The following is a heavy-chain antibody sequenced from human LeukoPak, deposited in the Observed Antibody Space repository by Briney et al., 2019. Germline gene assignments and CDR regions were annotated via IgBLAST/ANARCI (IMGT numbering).Heavy chain of an antibody. J-gene: IGHJ4*02. CDR3: ARVNYSGRSGYYYFDY. CDR1: GGSISSYY. CDR2: IYTSGST. V-gene: IGHV4-4*07. D-gene: IGHD3-22*01. Sequence: SETLSLTCTVSGGSISSYYWSWIRQPAGKGLEWIGRIYTSGSTNYNPSLKSRVTMSVDTSKNQLSLKLTSVTAADTAVYYCARVNYSGRSGYYYFDYWGQGTLVTVSS.